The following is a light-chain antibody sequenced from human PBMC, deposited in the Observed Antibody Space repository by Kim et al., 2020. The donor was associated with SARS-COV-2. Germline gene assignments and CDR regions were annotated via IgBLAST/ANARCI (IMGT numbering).Light chain of an antibody. Sequence: SYELTQPPSVSVSPGQTASITCSGVKLGDKYACWYQQKPGQSPVLVIYQDSKRPSGIPERFSGSNSGNTATLTISGTQAMDEADYYCQAWDSSTGVFGTG. V-gene: IGLV3-1*01. CDR2: QDS. J-gene: IGLJ1*01. CDR3: QAWDSSTGV. CDR1: KLGDKY.